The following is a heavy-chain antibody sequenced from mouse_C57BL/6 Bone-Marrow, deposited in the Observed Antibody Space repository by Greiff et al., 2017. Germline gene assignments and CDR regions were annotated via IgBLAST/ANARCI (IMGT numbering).Heavy chain of an antibody. CDR1: GYTFTSYW. V-gene: IGHV1-55*01. J-gene: IGHJ4*01. D-gene: IGHD1-1*01. CDR3: ARKDYYGSSPHYYAMDY. Sequence: VQLQQPGAELVKPGASVMMSCKASGYTFTSYWITWVKQRPGQGLEWIGDIYPGSGSTNYNEKFKSKATLTVDTSSSTAYMQLSSLTSEDSAVYYCARKDYYGSSPHYYAMDYWGQGTSVTVSS. CDR2: IYPGSGST.